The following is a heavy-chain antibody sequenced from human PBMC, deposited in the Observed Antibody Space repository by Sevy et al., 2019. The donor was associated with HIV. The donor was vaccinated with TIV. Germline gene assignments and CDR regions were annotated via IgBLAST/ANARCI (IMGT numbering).Heavy chain of an antibody. V-gene: IGHV4-34*01. D-gene: IGHD2-2*01. Sequence: SETLSLTCAVHGGSFSGYYWSWIRESPGKGLEWIGEINDSGITNYNPSLKSRVTISVDTSKKEFSLRLSSVTATDTAVYYCARSPPVVVVPGAPSWFDPWGQGTLVTVSS. CDR3: ARSPPVVVVPGAPSWFDP. J-gene: IGHJ5*02. CDR2: INDSGIT. CDR1: GGSFSGYY.